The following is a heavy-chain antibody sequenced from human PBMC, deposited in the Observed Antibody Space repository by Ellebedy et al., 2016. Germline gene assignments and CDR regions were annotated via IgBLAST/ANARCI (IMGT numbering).Heavy chain of an antibody. CDR3: ARWGGGMDV. V-gene: IGHV4-61*08. J-gene: IGHJ6*02. D-gene: IGHD3-3*01. CDR1: GGSISSGGYY. Sequence: SETLSLXXTVSGGSISSGGYYWSWIRQHPGKGLEWIGYIYYSGSTNYNPSLKSRVTISVDTSKNQFSLKLSSVTAADTAVYYCARWGGGMDVWGQGTTVTVSS. CDR2: IYYSGST.